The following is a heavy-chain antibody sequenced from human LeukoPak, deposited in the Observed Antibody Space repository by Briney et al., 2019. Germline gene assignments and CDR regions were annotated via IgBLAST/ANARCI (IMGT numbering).Heavy chain of an antibody. J-gene: IGHJ5*02. CDR1: GGSISSSTFY. V-gene: IGHV4-39*07. Sequence: PSETLSLTCTVSGGSISSSTFYWGWIRQPPGKGLEWIGEINHSGSTNYNPSLKSRVTISVDTSKNQFSLKLSSVTAADTAVYYCARRRRKTMIVVVSWFDPWGQGTLVTVSS. CDR3: ARRRRKTMIVVVSWFDP. CDR2: INHSGST. D-gene: IGHD3-22*01.